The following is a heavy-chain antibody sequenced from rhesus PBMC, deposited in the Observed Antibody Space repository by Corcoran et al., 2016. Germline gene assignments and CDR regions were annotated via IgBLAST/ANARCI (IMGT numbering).Heavy chain of an antibody. CDR2: NCWDDDK. J-gene: IGHJ4*01. Sequence: QVTLKESGPALVKPTQTLTLTCTSSGFSLRTRGMGVGRIPQPSRKTLEWLAPNCWDDDKRYSTSLKSRLTISKDTSKTQVVLTMTNMDPVDTATYYCARKTALGFDYWGQGVLVTVSS. D-gene: IGHD3S6*01. V-gene: IGHV2-1*01. CDR1: GFSLRTRGMG. CDR3: ARKTALGFDY.